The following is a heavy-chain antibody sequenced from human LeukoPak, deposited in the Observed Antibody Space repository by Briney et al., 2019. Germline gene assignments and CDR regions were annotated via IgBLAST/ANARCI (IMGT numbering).Heavy chain of an antibody. Sequence: PGGSLRLSCAASGFTFSSYSMNCVRQAPGKGLEWVSSISSGSSYIYYADSVKGRFTISRDNAKNSLYLQMNSLSAEDTAVYYCACTSGYDFSSYYYYYMDVWGKGTTVTVSS. J-gene: IGHJ6*03. D-gene: IGHD5-12*01. CDR3: ACTSGYDFSSYYYYYMDV. CDR2: ISSGSSYI. V-gene: IGHV3-21*01. CDR1: GFTFSSYS.